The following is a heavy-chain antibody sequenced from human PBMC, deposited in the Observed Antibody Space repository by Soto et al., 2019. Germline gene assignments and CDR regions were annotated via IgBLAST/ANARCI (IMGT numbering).Heavy chain of an antibody. Sequence: ASVKVSCKALGATFSSYAICWVRQAPGQGLEWMGGIIPMFGSTNYAQKFQGRVTITADESTSTAFMELSSLRSDDTAVYYCARRVAVTSVRVIAYYYYGLDVWGQGTTVTVSS. CDR2: IIPMFGST. CDR3: ARRVAVTSVRVIAYYYYGLDV. D-gene: IGHD2-21*02. V-gene: IGHV1-69*13. J-gene: IGHJ6*02. CDR1: GATFSSYA.